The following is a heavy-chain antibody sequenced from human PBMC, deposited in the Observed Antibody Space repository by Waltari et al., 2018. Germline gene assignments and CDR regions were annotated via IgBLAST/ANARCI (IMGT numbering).Heavy chain of an antibody. D-gene: IGHD4-17*01. CDR1: GGSCRGSY. Sequence: QVQLQQWGAGLLKPSETLSLTCAVYGGSCRGSYSSRFRQPPGKGLEWIGELNHSGSTNYNPSLKSRVTISVDTSKNQFSLKLSSVTAADTAVYYCARGQTTVTTRYDYWGQGTLVTVSS. CDR3: ARGQTTVTTRYDY. CDR2: LNHSGST. J-gene: IGHJ4*02. V-gene: IGHV4-34*01.